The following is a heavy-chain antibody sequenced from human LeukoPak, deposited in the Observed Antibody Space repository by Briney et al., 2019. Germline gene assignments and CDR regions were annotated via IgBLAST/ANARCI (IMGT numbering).Heavy chain of an antibody. CDR1: GYTFTNYY. CDR3: ARVSLGYCSGGTCYFQDH. CDR2: MNPNSGST. V-gene: IGHV1-8*01. D-gene: IGHD2-15*01. J-gene: IGHJ4*02. Sequence: WASVKVSCKASGYTFTNYYIHWVRRATGQGLEWMGWMNPNSGSTGYAQKFQGRVTMTRSTSISTAYMELSSLTSEDTAVYYCARVSLGYCSGGTCYFQDHWGEGTLVTVSS.